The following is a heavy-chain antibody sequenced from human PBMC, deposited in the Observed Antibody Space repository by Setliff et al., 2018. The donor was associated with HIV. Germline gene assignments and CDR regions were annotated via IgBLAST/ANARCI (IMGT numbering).Heavy chain of an antibody. J-gene: IGHJ6*02. CDR3: ARARYIVIRGDAGMDV. CDR1: GGSISSYY. Sequence: SETLSLTCTVSGGSISSYYWSWIRQPAGKGLEWIGRIYTSGSTNYNPSLKSRVTMSVDTSKTQFSLNLTSVTAADTAVYYCARARYIVIRGDAGMDVWGPGTTVTVSS. CDR2: IYTSGST. D-gene: IGHD3-10*01. V-gene: IGHV4-4*07.